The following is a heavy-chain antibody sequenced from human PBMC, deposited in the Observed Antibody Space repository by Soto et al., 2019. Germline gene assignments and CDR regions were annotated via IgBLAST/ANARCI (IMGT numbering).Heavy chain of an antibody. CDR1: GGSISSGNYY. Sequence: SETLSLTCTVSGGSISSGNYYWNWIRQHPGKGLEWIGYIYYSGSTYYNPSLKSRVTISVDTSKNQFSLKLSSVTAADTAVYYCAKSGWLHSFDYWGPGTLVTVSS. J-gene: IGHJ4*02. V-gene: IGHV4-31*03. D-gene: IGHD6-19*01. CDR2: IYYSGST. CDR3: AKSGWLHSFDY.